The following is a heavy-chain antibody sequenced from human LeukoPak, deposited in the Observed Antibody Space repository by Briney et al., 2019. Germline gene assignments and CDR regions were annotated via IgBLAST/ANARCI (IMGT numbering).Heavy chain of an antibody. CDR1: GYTFANYC. CDR3: ARSSKSAFDY. Sequence: GESLKISCKVSGYTFANYCIGCSRQMPGKGLEWVGIFYPAESRVRYGPSFRGQVTISVDKSISTAYLQWNSLKASDSAMYYCARSSKSAFDYWGQGTLVSVSS. V-gene: IGHV5-51*01. D-gene: IGHD3-3*01. CDR2: FYPAESRV. J-gene: IGHJ4*02.